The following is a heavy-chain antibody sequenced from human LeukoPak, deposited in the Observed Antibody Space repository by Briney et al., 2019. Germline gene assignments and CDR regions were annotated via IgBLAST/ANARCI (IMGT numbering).Heavy chain of an antibody. CDR3: AREKSDYYDSRGSFDY. J-gene: IGHJ4*02. Sequence: PGGSLRLSCAASGFTFSSYSMNWVRQAPGKGLEWVSYISSSSSTIYYADSVKGRFTISRDNAKNSLYLQMNSLRAEDTAVYYCAREKSDYYDSRGSFDYWGQGTLVTVSS. CDR1: GFTFSSYS. D-gene: IGHD3-22*01. CDR2: ISSSSSTI. V-gene: IGHV3-48*01.